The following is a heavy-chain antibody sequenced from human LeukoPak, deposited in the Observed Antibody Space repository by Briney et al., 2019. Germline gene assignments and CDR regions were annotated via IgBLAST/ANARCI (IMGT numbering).Heavy chain of an antibody. J-gene: IGHJ2*01. CDR2: ISAYNGNT. D-gene: IGHD1-26*01. CDR1: GYTFTSYG. V-gene: IGHV1-18*01. CDR3: ARGPTLNSGSYYDWYFDL. Sequence: ASVKVSCKASGYTFTSYGISWVRQAPGQGLEGMGWISAYNGNTNYAQKLQGRVTMTTDTSTSTAYMELRSLRSDDTAVYYCARGPTLNSGSYYDWYFDLWGRGTLVTVSS.